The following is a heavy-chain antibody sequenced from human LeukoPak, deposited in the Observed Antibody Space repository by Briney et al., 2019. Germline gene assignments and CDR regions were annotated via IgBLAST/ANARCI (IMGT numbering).Heavy chain of an antibody. Sequence: ASVKVSCKASGYTFTGYYMHWVRQAPGQGLEWMGWINPNSGGTNYAQKFQGRVTMTRDTSISTAYMELSRLRSDDTAVYYCAREGYYDYVWGSYRTANWFDPWGQGTLVTVSS. CDR1: GYTFTGYY. J-gene: IGHJ5*02. D-gene: IGHD3-16*02. CDR2: INPNSGGT. V-gene: IGHV1-2*02. CDR3: AREGYYDYVWGSYRTANWFDP.